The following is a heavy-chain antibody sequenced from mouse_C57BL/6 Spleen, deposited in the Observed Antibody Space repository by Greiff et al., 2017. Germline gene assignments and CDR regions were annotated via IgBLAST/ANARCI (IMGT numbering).Heavy chain of an antibody. Sequence: QVQLKQPGAELVKPGASVKLSCKASGYTFTSYWMHWVKQRPGQGLEWIGMIHPNSGSTNYNEKFKSKATLTVDKSSSTAYMQLSSLTSEDSAVYYCARGNGNSLAYWGQGTLVTVSA. D-gene: IGHD2-1*01. CDR1: GYTFTSYW. CDR3: ARGNGNSLAY. V-gene: IGHV1-64*01. CDR2: IHPNSGST. J-gene: IGHJ3*01.